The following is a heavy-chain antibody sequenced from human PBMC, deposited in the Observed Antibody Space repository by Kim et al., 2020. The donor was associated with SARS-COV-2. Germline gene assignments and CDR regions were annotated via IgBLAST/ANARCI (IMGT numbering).Heavy chain of an antibody. J-gene: IGHJ2*01. Sequence: NTYDNPSLKRRVTMSVDTSQNQFSLKLGSVTAADTAVYYCARVFDWYFDLWGRGTLVTVSS. V-gene: IGHV4-31*02. D-gene: IGHD3-16*01. CDR2: NT. CDR3: ARVFDWYFDL.